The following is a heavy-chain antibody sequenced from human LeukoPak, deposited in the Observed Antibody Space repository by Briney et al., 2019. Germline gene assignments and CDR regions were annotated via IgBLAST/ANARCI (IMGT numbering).Heavy chain of an antibody. CDR2: IYPGDSDT. Sequence: GESLKISCKSSGXKFTSYWIGWVRQMPGKGLEWVGIIYPGDSDTRYSPSFQGQVTISADKSDSTAYLQWSSLEASDTAMYYCARLYGDYGPIDSWGQGTLVSVSS. D-gene: IGHD4-17*01. J-gene: IGHJ4*02. CDR1: GXKFTSYW. V-gene: IGHV5-51*01. CDR3: ARLYGDYGPIDS.